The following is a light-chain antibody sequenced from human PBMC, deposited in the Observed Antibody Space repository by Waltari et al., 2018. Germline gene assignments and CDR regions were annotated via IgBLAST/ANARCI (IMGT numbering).Light chain of an antibody. CDR3: SSYTRRSYWV. CDR2: QVN. Sequence: QSALTQPASVSGSPGQSITISCTGTSSDVGFYYCVAWFQQHPGKAPKGMIYQVNNRPARVSHRLSGAKSANTASLTISGLQAEEEADYYCSSYTRRSYWVFGGGTQLTVL. CDR1: SSDVGFYYC. V-gene: IGLV2-14*01. J-gene: IGLJ3*02.